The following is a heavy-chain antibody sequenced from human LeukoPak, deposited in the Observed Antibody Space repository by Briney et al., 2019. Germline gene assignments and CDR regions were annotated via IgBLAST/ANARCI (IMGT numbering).Heavy chain of an antibody. D-gene: IGHD5-24*01. J-gene: IGHJ3*02. CDR1: GFTFSSYA. Sequence: GGSLRLSCAASGFTFSSYAMSWVRQAPGKGLEWVSAISGSGGSTYYADSVKGRFTISRDNPKNTLYLQMNSLRAEDTAVYYCAKIPRRDGYNYAFDIWGQGTMVTVSS. CDR3: AKIPRRDGYNYAFDI. CDR2: ISGSGGST. V-gene: IGHV3-23*01.